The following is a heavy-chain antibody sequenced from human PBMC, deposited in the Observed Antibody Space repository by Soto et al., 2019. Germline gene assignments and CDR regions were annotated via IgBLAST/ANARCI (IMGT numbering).Heavy chain of an antibody. J-gene: IGHJ6*02. CDR1: GFTFSSYW. V-gene: IGHV3-7*01. Sequence: GGSLRLSCAASGFTFSSYWMSWVRQAPGKGLEWVANIKQDGSEKYYVDSVKGRFTISRDNAKNSLYLQMNSLRAEDTAVYYCATLITMIVVAGAPEGNGMDVWGQGTTVTVSS. CDR2: IKQDGSEK. CDR3: ATLITMIVVAGAPEGNGMDV. D-gene: IGHD3-22*01.